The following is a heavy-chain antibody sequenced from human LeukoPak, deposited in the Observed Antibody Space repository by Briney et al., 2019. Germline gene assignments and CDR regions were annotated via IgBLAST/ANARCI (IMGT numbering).Heavy chain of an antibody. D-gene: IGHD1-26*01. V-gene: IGHV3-23*01. CDR3: AKGERGSLDYFDY. J-gene: IGHJ4*02. CDR2: ISGSGGST. CDR1: GFTFSSYA. Sequence: PGGSLRLSCAASGFTFSSYAMSWVRQAPGEGLEWVSAISGSGGSTYYADSVKGRFTISRDNSKNTLYLQMNSLRAEDTAVYYCAKGERGSLDYFDYWGQGTLVTVSS.